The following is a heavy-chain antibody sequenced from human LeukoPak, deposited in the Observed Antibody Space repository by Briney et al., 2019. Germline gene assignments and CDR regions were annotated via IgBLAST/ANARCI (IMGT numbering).Heavy chain of an antibody. J-gene: IGHJ4*02. V-gene: IGHV3-49*04. CDR1: GFTFGDYA. CDR2: IRSKAYVGTT. D-gene: IGHD5-24*01. CDR3: TRGSRDGYNCDY. Sequence: GGSLRLSCTASGFTFGDYAMSWVRQAPGKGVEWVGFIRSKAYVGTTEYAASVKGRFTISRDDSKSIAYLQMNSLKTEDTAVYYCTRGSRDGYNCDYWGQGTLVTVSS.